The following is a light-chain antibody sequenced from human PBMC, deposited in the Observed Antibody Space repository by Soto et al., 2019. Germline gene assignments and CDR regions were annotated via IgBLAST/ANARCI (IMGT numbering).Light chain of an antibody. J-gene: IGLJ3*02. Sequence: SYELTQSPSVSVAPGQTARVTCGGNDIRFKSVHWYQQRSGQAPVLVVYNDRDRPSGIPERFSGSNSGNTATLTISGAEAGDEADYYCQVWDSSCFHPVFGGGTKLTVL. CDR3: QVWDSSCFHPV. CDR1: DIRFKS. CDR2: NDR. V-gene: IGLV3-21*02.